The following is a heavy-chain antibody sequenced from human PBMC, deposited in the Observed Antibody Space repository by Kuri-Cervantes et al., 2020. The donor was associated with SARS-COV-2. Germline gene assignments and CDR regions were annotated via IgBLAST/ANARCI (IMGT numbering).Heavy chain of an antibody. CDR1: GGSISSSSYY. CDR2: IYYSGST. J-gene: IGHJ2*01. Sequence: SETLSLTCTVSGGSISSSSYYWGWIRQPPGKGLEWIGYIYYSGSTNYNPSLKSRVTISVDTSKNQFSLELSSVTAADTAVYYCARVPQWGSTIQKNWYFDLWGRGTLVTVSS. D-gene: IGHD2-2*01. CDR3: ARVPQWGSTIQKNWYFDL. V-gene: IGHV4-61*05.